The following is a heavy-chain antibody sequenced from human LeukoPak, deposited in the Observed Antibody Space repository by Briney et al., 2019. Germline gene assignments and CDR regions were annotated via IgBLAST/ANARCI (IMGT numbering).Heavy chain of an antibody. Sequence: GGSLRLSYAASGFTFSSYSMNWVRQAPGKGLEWVSSISSSSSYIYYADSVKGRFTISRDNAKNSLYLQMNSLRAEDTAVYYCARGDTAMVPDYWGQGTLVTVSS. J-gene: IGHJ4*02. CDR1: GFTFSSYS. D-gene: IGHD5-18*01. V-gene: IGHV3-21*01. CDR2: ISSSSSYI. CDR3: ARGDTAMVPDY.